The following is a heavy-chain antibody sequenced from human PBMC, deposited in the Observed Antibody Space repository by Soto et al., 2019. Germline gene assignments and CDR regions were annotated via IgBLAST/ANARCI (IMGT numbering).Heavy chain of an antibody. Sequence: DVQLLESGGGLVQPGGSLRLSCAASGFTFTNYAMSWVRQAPGKGLEWVSAISGSGGSTYYADSVKGRFTISRDNSKNTLYLQMNSLRAEDTAVYYCAKTTCSTTSCYNFDYWGQGTLVTVSS. CDR2: ISGSGGST. D-gene: IGHD2-2*02. V-gene: IGHV3-23*01. CDR1: GFTFTNYA. CDR3: AKTTCSTTSCYNFDY. J-gene: IGHJ4*02.